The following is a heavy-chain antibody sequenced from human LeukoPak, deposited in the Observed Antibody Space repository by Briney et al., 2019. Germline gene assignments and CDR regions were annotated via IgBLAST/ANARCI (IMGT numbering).Heavy chain of an antibody. Sequence: GGSLRLSCAASGFTFSSYVMHWVRQAPGKGLEWVAIISYDGSNEYYADSVKGRFTISRDNSKNTLYLQMNSLRAEDTAVYYCAKDWDWGQGTLVTVSS. CDR1: GFTFSSYV. CDR3: AKDWD. J-gene: IGHJ4*02. V-gene: IGHV3-30*04. D-gene: IGHD3-16*01. CDR2: ISYDGSNE.